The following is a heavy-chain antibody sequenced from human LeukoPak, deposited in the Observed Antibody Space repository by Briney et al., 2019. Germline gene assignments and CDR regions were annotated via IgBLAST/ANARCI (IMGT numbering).Heavy chain of an antibody. J-gene: IGHJ4*02. D-gene: IGHD3-10*01. CDR3: AKEASRGGGITMVRGVDY. CDR2: ISGSGGST. Sequence: QSGGSLRLSCAASGFAFRSYAMSWVRQAPGKGLEWVSAISGSGGSTYYADSVKGRFTISRDNSKNTLYLQMNSLRAEDTAVYYCAKEASRGGGITMVRGVDYWGQGTLVTVSS. V-gene: IGHV3-23*01. CDR1: GFAFRSYA.